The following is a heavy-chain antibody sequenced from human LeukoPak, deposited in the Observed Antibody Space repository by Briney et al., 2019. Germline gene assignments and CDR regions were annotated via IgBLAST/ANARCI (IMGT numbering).Heavy chain of an antibody. D-gene: IGHD2-2*01. CDR2: ISSSSTYI. V-gene: IGHV3-21*04. CDR3: ARGYCSSSSCPLNDY. J-gene: IGHJ4*02. Sequence: PGGSLRLSCAASGFTFTDYNMNWVRQAPGKGLEWVSSISSSSTYIYYADSVKGRFTISRDNAKNSLYLQMNSLRAEDTAVYYCARGYCSSSSCPLNDYWGQGTLVTVSS. CDR1: GFTFTDYN.